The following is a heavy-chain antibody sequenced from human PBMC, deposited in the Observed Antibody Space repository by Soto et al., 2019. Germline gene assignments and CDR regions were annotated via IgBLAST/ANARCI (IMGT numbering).Heavy chain of an antibody. D-gene: IGHD3-16*02. Sequence: PGGSLRLSCAASGFTFSSYAMSWVRQAPGKGLEWVSAISGSGGSTYYADSVKGRFTISRDNSKNTLYLQMNSLRAEDTAVYYCAKYRSQNDDYIWGSYRMSAFDIWGQGTMVTVSS. V-gene: IGHV3-23*01. J-gene: IGHJ3*02. CDR2: ISGSGGST. CDR3: AKYRSQNDDYIWGSYRMSAFDI. CDR1: GFTFSSYA.